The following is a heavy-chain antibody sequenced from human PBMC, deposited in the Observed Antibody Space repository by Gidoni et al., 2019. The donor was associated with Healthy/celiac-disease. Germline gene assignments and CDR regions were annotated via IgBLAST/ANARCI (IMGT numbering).Heavy chain of an antibody. D-gene: IGHD3-22*01. V-gene: IGHV3-15*01. CDR3: TTGTYYYDSTNYYYMDV. CDR1: GFTFNNAW. CDR2: IKSKTEGGTT. Sequence: EVQLVESGGGLVKPGGSLRLSCAASGFTFNNAWMSWVRQAPGQGLGWVGRIKSKTEGGTTDYAAPVKGRFTISRDDSKNTLYLQMNSLKTEDTAVYYCTTGTYYYDSTNYYYMDVWGKGTTVTVSS. J-gene: IGHJ6*03.